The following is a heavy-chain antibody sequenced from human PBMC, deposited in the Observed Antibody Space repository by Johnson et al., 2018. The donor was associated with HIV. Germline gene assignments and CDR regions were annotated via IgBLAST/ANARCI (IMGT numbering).Heavy chain of an antibody. CDR2: IRYDGSDK. V-gene: IGHV3-30*02. Sequence: QVQLVESGGGVVQPGGSLRLSCAASGFTFSSYGMHWVRQAPGKGLEWVAFIRYDGSDKDNADSVRGRFTISRDNSKNTLYLQMNSLRAEDTAVYYCARGGGWATDAFDIWGQGTMVTVSS. CDR3: ARGGGWATDAFDI. J-gene: IGHJ3*02. D-gene: IGHD5-12*01. CDR1: GFTFSSYG.